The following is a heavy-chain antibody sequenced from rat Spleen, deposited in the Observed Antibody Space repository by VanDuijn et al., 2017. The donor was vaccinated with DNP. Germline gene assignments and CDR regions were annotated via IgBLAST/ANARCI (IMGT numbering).Heavy chain of an antibody. CDR3: ARSDSYGFPY. D-gene: IGHD1-2*01. V-gene: IGHV5-20*01. J-gene: IGHJ3*01. CDR2: ISYNGGTP. Sequence: EVLLVESDGGLVQPGRSLKLSCAVSGFTFNDYYMAWVRQAPAKGLEWVATISYNGGTPYYRDSVKGRFTISRDNAKSSLYLQMDSLRSEDTATYYCARSDSYGFPYWGQGTLVTVSS. CDR1: GFTFNDYY.